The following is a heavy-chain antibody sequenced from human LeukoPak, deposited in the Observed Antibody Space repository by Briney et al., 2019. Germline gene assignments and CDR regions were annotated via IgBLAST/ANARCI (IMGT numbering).Heavy chain of an antibody. CDR1: GFTFTSSA. Sequence: GASVKVSCKASGFTFTSSAVQWVRQARGQRLEWIGWIVVGSGNTNYAQKFQERVTITRDMSTSTAYMELSSLRSEDTAVYYCAADQGYSSGWDYYYYGVDVWGQGTTVTVSS. CDR2: IVVGSGNT. J-gene: IGHJ6*02. CDR3: AADQGYSSGWDYYYYGVDV. D-gene: IGHD6-19*01. V-gene: IGHV1-58*01.